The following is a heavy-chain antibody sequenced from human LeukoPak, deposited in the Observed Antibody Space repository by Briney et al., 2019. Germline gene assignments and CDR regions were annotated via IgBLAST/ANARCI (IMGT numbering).Heavy chain of an antibody. J-gene: IGHJ5*02. CDR1: GFTFSDYY. Sequence: GGSLRLSCAASGFTFSDYYMSWIRRAPGKGLEWVSYTSSSGSTIYYADSVKGRFTISRDNAKNSLYLQMNSLRAEDTAVYYCATTPTGLRGWFDPWGQGTLVTVSS. CDR3: ATTPTGLRGWFDP. CDR2: TSSSGSTI. V-gene: IGHV3-11*01. D-gene: IGHD4-17*01.